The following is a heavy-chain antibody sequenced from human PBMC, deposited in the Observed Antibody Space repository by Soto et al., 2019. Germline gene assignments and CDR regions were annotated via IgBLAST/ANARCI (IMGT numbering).Heavy chain of an antibody. CDR1: GGSFSGCY. CDR3: ARCPKDYYGSGRLRSYGMDD. D-gene: IGHD3-10*01. CDR2: INHSGST. V-gene: IGHV4-34*01. J-gene: IGHJ6*02. Sequence: PETLSLTCRVSGGSFSGCYWSLIRLPPGKGQEGVGEINHSGSTKYNPSLTSRVTISVDTSKIQFSLNRSPGAPEDTAGYXCARCPKDYYGSGRLRSYGMDDWAHGPTVTVS.